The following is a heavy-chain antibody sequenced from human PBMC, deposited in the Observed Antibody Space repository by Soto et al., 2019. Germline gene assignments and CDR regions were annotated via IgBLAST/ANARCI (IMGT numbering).Heavy chain of an antibody. CDR1: GFTFSSYA. CDR3: AKEQQWLTPLEGFHH. CDR2: ISGSGGST. J-gene: IGHJ1*01. Sequence: GGSLRLSCAASGFTFSSYAMSWVRQAPGKGLEWLSAISGSGGSTYYADCVKGRFTISRDNSKNTLYLQMNSLRAEDTAVYYCAKEQQWLTPLEGFHHWGQGTLVTVSS. V-gene: IGHV3-23*01. D-gene: IGHD6-19*01.